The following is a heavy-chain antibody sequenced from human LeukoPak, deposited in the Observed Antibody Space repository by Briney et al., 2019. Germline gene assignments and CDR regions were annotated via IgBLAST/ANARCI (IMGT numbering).Heavy chain of an antibody. V-gene: IGHV3-48*01. Sequence: GGSLRLSCAASGFTFGSYSMNWVRQAPGKGLEWVSYISRTSSTIYYADSVKGRFTISRDNAKNSLYLQMNSLRAEDTAVYYCARDLTEWELLPLDYWGQGTLVTVSS. CDR3: ARDLTEWELLPLDY. D-gene: IGHD1-26*01. CDR1: GFTFGSYS. J-gene: IGHJ4*02. CDR2: ISRTSSTI.